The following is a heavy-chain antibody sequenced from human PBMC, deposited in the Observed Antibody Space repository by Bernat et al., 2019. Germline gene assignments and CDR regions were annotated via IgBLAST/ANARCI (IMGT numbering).Heavy chain of an antibody. D-gene: IGHD6-19*01. V-gene: IGHV3-23*01. CDR3: AKHRVPVADKPDY. CDR2: TSGSGDST. CDR1: VFTFTNYA. Sequence: EVQLLESGGGLVQPGGSLRLSCAASVFTFTNYAMSWVRQAPGKGLEWVSGTSGSGDSTYYADSVKGRFTISRDNSKNTLYLQMSSLRAEDTALYYCAKHRVPVADKPDYWGQGTLVTVSS. J-gene: IGHJ4*02.